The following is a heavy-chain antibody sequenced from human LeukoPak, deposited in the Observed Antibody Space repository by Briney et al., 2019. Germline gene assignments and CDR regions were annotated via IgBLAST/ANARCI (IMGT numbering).Heavy chain of an antibody. CDR3: AKDPGITMIVVGAFDI. V-gene: IGHV3-53*01. J-gene: IGHJ3*02. Sequence: PGESLRLSCAASGFTVSSNYMSWVRQAPGKGLEWVSFIYSGGSTYYADSVKGRFTISRDNSKNTLYLQMNSLRAEDTAVYYCAKDPGITMIVVGAFDIWGQGTMVTVSS. CDR2: IYSGGST. D-gene: IGHD3-22*01. CDR1: GFTVSSNY.